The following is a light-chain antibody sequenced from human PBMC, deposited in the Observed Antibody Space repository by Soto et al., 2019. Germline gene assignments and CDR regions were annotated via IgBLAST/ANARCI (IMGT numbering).Light chain of an antibody. CDR3: SSHTTSSTRI. CDR1: SSDVGAYNY. J-gene: IGLJ2*01. Sequence: QSVLTQPASVSGSPGQSITISCTGTSSDVGAYNYVSWYQQHPGKAPKLLIYEVTNRPFGVSNRFSGSKSGNTASLTIAGLQTEDEADYYCSSHTTSSTRIFGGGTKVTVL. V-gene: IGLV2-14*01. CDR2: EVT.